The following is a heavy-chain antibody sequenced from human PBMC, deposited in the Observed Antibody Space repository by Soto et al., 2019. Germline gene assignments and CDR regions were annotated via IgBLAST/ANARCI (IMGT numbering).Heavy chain of an antibody. V-gene: IGHV4-39*01. J-gene: IGHJ5*02. Sequence: TLSLTCTVSGGSVSSSSYYWGWIRQPPGKGLEWIGSIYYSGSTYYNPSLKSRVTISVDTSKNQFSLKLSSVTAADTAVYYCARHLESSGYLNWFDPWGQGTLVTVS. CDR3: ARHLESSGYLNWFDP. CDR1: GGSVSSSSYY. D-gene: IGHD3-22*01. CDR2: IYYSGST.